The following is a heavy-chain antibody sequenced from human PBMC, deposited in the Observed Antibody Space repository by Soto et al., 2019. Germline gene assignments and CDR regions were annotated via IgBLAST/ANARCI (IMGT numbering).Heavy chain of an antibody. Sequence: GGSLRLSCAGSRFSFSNYAMTWARQAPGEGLEWVSSITGSGGGTTYADSVKGRFTISRDNSKNILYLQMDSLRADDTAVYYCETYPNGDYIGAFDNWGQGTMVTVSS. D-gene: IGHD4-17*01. CDR3: ETYPNGDYIGAFDN. CDR1: RFSFSNYA. V-gene: IGHV3-23*01. J-gene: IGHJ3*02. CDR2: ITGSGGGT.